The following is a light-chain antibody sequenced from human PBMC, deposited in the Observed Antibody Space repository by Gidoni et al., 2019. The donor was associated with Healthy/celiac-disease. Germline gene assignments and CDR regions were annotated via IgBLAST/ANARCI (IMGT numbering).Light chain of an antibody. V-gene: IGKV3-20*01. J-gene: IGKJ4*01. CDR3: QQYGSSTGLT. CDR1: QSVSSSY. Sequence: EIVFTHSPGTLSLSPGERATLSCRASQSVSSSYLAWYQQKPGQAPRLLIYGASRRATGIPDRFSGSASGTDFTLTISRLEPEDFAVYYCQQYGSSTGLTFGGGTKVEIK. CDR2: GAS.